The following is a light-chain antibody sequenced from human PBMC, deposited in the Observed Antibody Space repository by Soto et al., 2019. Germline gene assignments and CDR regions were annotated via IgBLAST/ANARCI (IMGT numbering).Light chain of an antibody. J-gene: IGKJ4*01. CDR2: DAS. CDR1: QTVRNNY. CDR3: QQFSSYPLT. V-gene: IGKV3-20*01. Sequence: EFVLTQSPGTLSLSPGERATLSCRASQTVRNNYLAWYQQKPGQATKLLIYDASSRATGIPDRVSGGGSGTDFILTISRLEPEDFAVYYCQQFSSYPLTFGGGTKVEIK.